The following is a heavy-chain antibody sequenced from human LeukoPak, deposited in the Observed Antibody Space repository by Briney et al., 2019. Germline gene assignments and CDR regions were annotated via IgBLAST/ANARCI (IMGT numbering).Heavy chain of an antibody. V-gene: IGHV3-23*01. CDR2: ISGSGGST. D-gene: IGHD6-19*01. CDR3: AIAGLDRLGYYYYMDV. J-gene: IGHJ6*03. CDR1: GFTFSSYA. Sequence: GGSLRLTCAASGFTFSSYAMSWVRQAPGKGLEWVSAISGSGGSTYYADSVKGRFTISRDNSKNTLYLQMNSLRAEDTAVYYCAIAGLDRLGYYYYMDVWGKGTTVTVSS.